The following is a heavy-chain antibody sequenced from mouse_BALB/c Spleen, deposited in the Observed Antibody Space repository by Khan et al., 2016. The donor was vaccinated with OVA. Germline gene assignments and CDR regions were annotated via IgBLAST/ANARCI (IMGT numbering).Heavy chain of an antibody. CDR2: INPTSGYT. J-gene: IGHJ2*01. V-gene: IGHV1-7*01. Sequence: VQLQESGAALAKPGASVKMSCKASGYTFSTYWMHWVKQRPGQGLEWIGYINPTSGYTDYNEKFKDKATLSADKSSSTAYMQLSRLTSEDSAVDYCTRDRIDYWGQGTTLTVSS. CDR3: TRDRIDY. CDR1: GYTFSTYW.